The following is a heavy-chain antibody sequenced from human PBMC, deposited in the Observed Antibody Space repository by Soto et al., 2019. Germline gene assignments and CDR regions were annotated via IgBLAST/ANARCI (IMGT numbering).Heavy chain of an antibody. CDR1: GDSVGSPSYY. Sequence: SETLSLTCPVSGDSVGSPSYYWGWIRQPPGEGLEWIGSIYYSGSTYVKPSLRSRVTISVDVSKSQFSLKLFSVTAADTAVYFCERQIGRGWFGPWGQGILVTVSS. J-gene: IGHJ5*02. CDR2: IYYSGST. D-gene: IGHD2-15*01. CDR3: ERQIGRGWFGP. V-gene: IGHV4-39*01.